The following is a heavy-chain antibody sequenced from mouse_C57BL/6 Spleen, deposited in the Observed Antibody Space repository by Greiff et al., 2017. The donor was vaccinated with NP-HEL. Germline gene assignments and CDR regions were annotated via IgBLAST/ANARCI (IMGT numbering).Heavy chain of an antibody. V-gene: IGHV1-64*01. D-gene: IGHD1-2*01. CDR3: ARFTTAYWYFDV. CDR2: IHPNSGST. CDR1: GYTFTSYW. Sequence: QVQLKQPGAELVKPGASVKLSCKASGYTFTSYWMHWVKQRPGQGLEWIGMIHPNSGSTNYNEKFKSKATLTVDKSSSTAYMQLSSLTSEDSAVYYCARFTTAYWYFDVWGTGTTVTVSS. J-gene: IGHJ1*03.